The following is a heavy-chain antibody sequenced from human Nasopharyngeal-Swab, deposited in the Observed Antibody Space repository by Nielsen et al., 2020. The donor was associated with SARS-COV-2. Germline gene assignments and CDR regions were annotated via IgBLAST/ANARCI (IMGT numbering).Heavy chain of an antibody. CDR2: ISEDGSIT. D-gene: IGHD2-2*01. CDR1: GFTFSSQA. CDR3: ASQLGHPDS. V-gene: IGHV3-74*01. J-gene: IGHJ4*02. Sequence: EGSLRLSCVVSGFTFSSQAMSWVRQAPGKGLVWVSRISEDGSITTYADSVKGRFTISRDNAKNTLFLQMHSLRADDTAIYYCASQLGHPDSWGQGTLVTVSS.